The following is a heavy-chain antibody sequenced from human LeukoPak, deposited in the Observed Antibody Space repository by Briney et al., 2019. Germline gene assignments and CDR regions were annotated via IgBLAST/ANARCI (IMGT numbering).Heavy chain of an antibody. CDR2: ISGSSLYI. J-gene: IGHJ4*02. V-gene: IGHV3-21*01. CDR1: GFTFSSYS. CDR3: ARDPPYYDNSGYYYDY. Sequence: GGSLRVSCAASGFTFSSYSMIWVRQAPGKGLEWVSSISGSSLYIYYADSVKGRFTISRDNAKNSLYLQMNSLRAEDTAVYYCARDPPYYDNSGYYYDYWGQGTLVTVSS. D-gene: IGHD3-22*01.